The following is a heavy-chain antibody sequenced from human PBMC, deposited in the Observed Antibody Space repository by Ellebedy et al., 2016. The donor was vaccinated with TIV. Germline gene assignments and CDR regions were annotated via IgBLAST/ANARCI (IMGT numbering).Heavy chain of an antibody. V-gene: IGHV1-2*02. D-gene: IGHD4-11*01. CDR3: ARVDSWRTDF. J-gene: IGHJ4*02. Sequence: ASVKVSCKASGYTFSDFYIHWVRQAPGQGLEWMGWVNTKSGGTLNAQKFQGRVTLTRDTSMSTAYMDLSGLRSDDTAVYYCARVDSWRTDFWGQGTLVTVSS. CDR2: VNTKSGGT. CDR1: GYTFSDFY.